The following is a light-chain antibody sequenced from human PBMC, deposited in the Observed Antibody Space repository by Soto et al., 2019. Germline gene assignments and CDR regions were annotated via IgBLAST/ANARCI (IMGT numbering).Light chain of an antibody. CDR1: QSVSSSY. Sequence: EIVLTQSPGTLSLSPGERATLSCRASQSVSSSYLAWYQQKPGQAPRLLIYGASSKATGIPDRFSGSGSGTDFTLTISRLEPEDLAVYYCRQYGSSRWTFGQGTTVEIK. CDR3: RQYGSSRWT. J-gene: IGKJ1*01. CDR2: GAS. V-gene: IGKV3-20*01.